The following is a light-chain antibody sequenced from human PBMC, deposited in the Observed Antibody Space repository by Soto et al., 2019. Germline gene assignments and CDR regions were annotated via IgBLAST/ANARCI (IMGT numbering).Light chain of an antibody. CDR3: HQYDNWPPWT. CDR2: GAS. CDR1: QSIRSN. V-gene: IGKV3-15*01. Sequence: EVLMTQSPATLSVSPGERATLSCRASQSIRSNLAWYQQHPGQAPRLLIYGASSRATGIPARFSGSGSGTEFTLTINSLQPEDFAVYYCHQYDNWPPWTFGQGTKVDIK. J-gene: IGKJ1*01.